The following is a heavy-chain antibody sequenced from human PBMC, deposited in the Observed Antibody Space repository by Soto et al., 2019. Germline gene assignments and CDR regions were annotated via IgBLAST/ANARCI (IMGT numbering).Heavy chain of an antibody. CDR1: GYTFTGYY. D-gene: IGHD1-20*01. CDR3: ARGYSAGVIRIFDY. Sequence: ASVKVSCKASGYTFTGYYMHWVRQAPGQGLEWMGWINPNSGGTNYAQKFQGWVTMTRDTSISTAYMELSRLRSDDTAVYYCARGYSAGVIRIFDYWGQGTLVTVSS. J-gene: IGHJ4*02. CDR2: INPNSGGT. V-gene: IGHV1-2*04.